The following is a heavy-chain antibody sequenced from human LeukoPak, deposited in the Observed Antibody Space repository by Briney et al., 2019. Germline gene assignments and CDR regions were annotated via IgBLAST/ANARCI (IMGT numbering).Heavy chain of an antibody. Sequence: SQTLSLTCAIPGASVSSNSAAWNWIRQSPSRGLEWLGRAYYRSKWYSDYAVSVKSRITINTDTSKNQFSLQLNSVTPEDTAVYYCARHSTSWDPFDYWGQGTLVAVSS. D-gene: IGHD6-13*01. J-gene: IGHJ4*02. V-gene: IGHV6-1*01. CDR3: ARHSTSWDPFDY. CDR1: GASVSSNSAA. CDR2: AYYRSKWYS.